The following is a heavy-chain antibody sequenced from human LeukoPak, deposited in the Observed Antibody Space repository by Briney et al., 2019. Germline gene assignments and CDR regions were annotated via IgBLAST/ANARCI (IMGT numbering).Heavy chain of an antibody. Sequence: ASVKVSCKASGYTFTSYGISWVRQAPGQGLEWMGWISAYNGNTNYAQKLQGRVNMTTDTSTSTAYMELRSLRSDDTAVYYCARGASWIQLWFAFDYWGQGTLVTVSS. D-gene: IGHD5-18*01. V-gene: IGHV1-18*01. CDR2: ISAYNGNT. J-gene: IGHJ4*02. CDR1: GYTFTSYG. CDR3: ARGASWIQLWFAFDY.